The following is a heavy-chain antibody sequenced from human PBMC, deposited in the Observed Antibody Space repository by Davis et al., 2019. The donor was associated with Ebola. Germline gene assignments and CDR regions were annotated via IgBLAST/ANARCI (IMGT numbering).Heavy chain of an antibody. J-gene: IGHJ4*02. V-gene: IGHV1-18*01. CDR2: ISAYNGNT. CDR3: ARARIGATEASDY. D-gene: IGHD1-26*01. CDR1: GGTFSSYG. Sequence: ASVKVSCKASGGTFSSYGISWVRQAPGQGLEWMGWISAYNGNTNYAQKLQGRVTMTRDTSISTAYMELSRLRSDDTAVYYCARARIGATEASDYWGQGTLVTVSS.